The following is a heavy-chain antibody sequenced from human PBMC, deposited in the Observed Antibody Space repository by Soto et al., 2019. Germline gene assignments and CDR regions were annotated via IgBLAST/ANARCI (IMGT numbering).Heavy chain of an antibody. D-gene: IGHD5-12*01. V-gene: IGHV4-61*05. J-gene: IGHJ4*02. Sequence: PSETLSLTCIVSNGSISSRSSYWGWIRQTPGKGLEWIGYIYYSGSTNYNPSLKSRVTISVDTSKNQFSLKLSSVTAADTAVYYCARLEDSGYDPLLFDYWGQGTLVTVSS. CDR3: ARLEDSGYDPLLFDY. CDR2: IYYSGST. CDR1: NGSISSRSSY.